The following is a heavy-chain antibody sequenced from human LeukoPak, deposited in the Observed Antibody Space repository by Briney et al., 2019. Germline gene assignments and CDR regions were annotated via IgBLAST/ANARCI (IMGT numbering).Heavy chain of an antibody. Sequence: PGGSLRLSCAASGFTFSSSAMHWVRQPPGKGLEWVTVISNDESNKYYADSVKGRFTISRDNSKNMLYLQMSSLRTEDTAVYYCAKVGSGNDYYWGQGTLVTVSS. CDR1: GFTFSSSA. CDR3: AKVGSGNDYY. CDR2: ISNDESNK. V-gene: IGHV3-30*18. D-gene: IGHD5-12*01. J-gene: IGHJ4*02.